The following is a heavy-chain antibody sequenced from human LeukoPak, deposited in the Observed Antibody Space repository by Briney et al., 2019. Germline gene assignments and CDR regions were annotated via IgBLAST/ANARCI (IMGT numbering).Heavy chain of an antibody. CDR3: ARDLPQPTSGWFGSPGAAFDI. Sequence: GRSLRLSCAASRFTFSSYNMNWVRQAPGKGLEWVSSISSSSSYIYYADSVKGRFTISRDNAKISLYLQMNSLRAEDTAVYYCARDLPQPTSGWFGSPGAAFDIWGQGTMVTVSS. CDR1: RFTFSSYN. J-gene: IGHJ3*02. CDR2: ISSSSSYI. D-gene: IGHD6-19*01. V-gene: IGHV3-21*01.